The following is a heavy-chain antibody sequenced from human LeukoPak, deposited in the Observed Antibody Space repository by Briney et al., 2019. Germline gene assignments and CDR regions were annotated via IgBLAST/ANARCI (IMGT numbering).Heavy chain of an antibody. CDR2: IKQDGSEQ. Sequence: GGALRLSCAASGFTFSNDWMNWGRQAPGKGLEWVAHIKQDGSEQYYVDSVKSRFTISRDNAKNSLYLQMYTLRAEHTAVFYCATRGDISRMSAFDMWGRGTMVTV. D-gene: IGHD3-22*01. CDR1: GFTFSNDW. V-gene: IGHV3-7*05. J-gene: IGHJ3*02. CDR3: ATRGDISRMSAFDM.